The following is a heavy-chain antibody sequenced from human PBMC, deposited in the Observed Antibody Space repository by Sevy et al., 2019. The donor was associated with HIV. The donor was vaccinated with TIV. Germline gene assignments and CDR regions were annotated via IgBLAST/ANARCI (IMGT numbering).Heavy chain of an antibody. CDR1: GFSISNNCY. Sequence: SETLSLTCDVSGFSISNNCYWGWIRQPPGKGLEWIGSIDHSGTTYYSPSLNSRVTISVDMSNNQFALRLTSVTAADTAVYYCARARRPETNYFCMDVWGKGTTVTVSS. CDR2: IDHSGTT. V-gene: IGHV4-38-2*01. D-gene: IGHD3-3*01. J-gene: IGHJ6*03. CDR3: ARARRPETNYFCMDV.